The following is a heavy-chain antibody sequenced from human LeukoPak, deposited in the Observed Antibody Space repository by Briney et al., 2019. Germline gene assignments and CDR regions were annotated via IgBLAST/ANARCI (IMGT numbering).Heavy chain of an antibody. CDR2: IYHSGST. V-gene: IGHV4-30-2*01. Sequence: PSETLSLTCAVSGGSISSGGYSWSWIRQPPGKGLEWIGYIYHSGSTYYNPSLKSRVTILVDRSKNQFSLKLSSVTAADTAVYYCARGPRENYYYGMDVWGQGTTVTVSS. CDR3: ARGPRENYYYGMDV. J-gene: IGHJ6*02. CDR1: GGSISSGGYS.